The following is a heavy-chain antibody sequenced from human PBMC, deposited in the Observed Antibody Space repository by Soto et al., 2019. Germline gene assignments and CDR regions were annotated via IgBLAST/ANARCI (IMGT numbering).Heavy chain of an antibody. Sequence: GESVKISFKGSGYSFAGCWITWVRQKPGKGLEWMGRIDPSDSQTYYSPSFRGHVTISVTKSITTVFLQWSSLRASDTAMYYCARQIYDSDTGPNFQYYFDSWGQGTPVTVSS. V-gene: IGHV5-10-1*01. J-gene: IGHJ4*02. CDR2: IDPSDSQT. D-gene: IGHD3-22*01. CDR1: GYSFAGCW. CDR3: ARQIYDSDTGPNFQYYFDS.